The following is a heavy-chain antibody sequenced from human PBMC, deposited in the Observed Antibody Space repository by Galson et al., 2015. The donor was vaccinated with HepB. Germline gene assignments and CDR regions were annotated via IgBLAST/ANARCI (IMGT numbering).Heavy chain of an antibody. CDR3: TTVVTPSEYFQH. CDR1: GFTFGDYA. CDR2: IRSKAYGGTT. D-gene: IGHD4-23*01. J-gene: IGHJ1*01. V-gene: IGHV3-49*04. Sequence: SLRLSCAASGFTFGDYAMSWVRQAPGKGLEWVGFIRSKAYGGTTEYAASVKGRFTISRDDSKSIAYLQMNSLKTEDTAVYYCTTVVTPSEYFQHWGQGTLVTVSS.